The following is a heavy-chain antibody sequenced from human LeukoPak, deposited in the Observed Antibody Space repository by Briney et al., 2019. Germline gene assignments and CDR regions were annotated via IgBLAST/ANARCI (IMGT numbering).Heavy chain of an antibody. Sequence: GGSLRLSCAASGFTVSSNYMSWVRQAPGEGLEGVGRIKSKTDGGTTDYAAAVKGRFTISRDDSKNTLYLQMNSLKTEDTAVYYCTTGYCSRTSCYYFDYWGQGTLVTVSS. CDR3: TTGYCSRTSCYYFDY. J-gene: IGHJ4*02. CDR2: IKSKTDGGTT. CDR1: GFTVSSNY. V-gene: IGHV3-15*01. D-gene: IGHD2-2*01.